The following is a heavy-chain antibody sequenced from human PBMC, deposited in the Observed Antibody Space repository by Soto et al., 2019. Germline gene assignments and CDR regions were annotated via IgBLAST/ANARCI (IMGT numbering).Heavy chain of an antibody. D-gene: IGHD2-15*01. CDR1: GYTFTSYG. CDR3: ARDIVVGVAATNGVVSEGGSGDY. V-gene: IGHV1-18*04. CDR2: ISAYNGNT. Sequence: QVQLVQSGAEVKKPGASVKVSCKASGYTFTSYGISWVRQAPGQGLEWMGWISAYNGNTNYAQKLQGRVTMTTDTTTSTAYMELRSLRSDDTAVYYCARDIVVGVAATNGVVSEGGSGDYWGQGTLVTVSS. J-gene: IGHJ4*02.